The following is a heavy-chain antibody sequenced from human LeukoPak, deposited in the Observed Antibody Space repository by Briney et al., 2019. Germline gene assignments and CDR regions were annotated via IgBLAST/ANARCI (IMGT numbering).Heavy chain of an antibody. CDR2: INSDGSST. D-gene: IGHD6-19*01. J-gene: IGHJ3*02. Sequence: PGGSLRLSCAASGFTFSSYWMHWVRQAPGKGLVWVSRINSDGSSTSYADSVKGRFTISRDNAKNTLYLQMNSLRAEDTAVYYCARLEGDRSGWYWDDAFDIWGQGTMVTVSS. CDR3: ARLEGDRSGWYWDDAFDI. V-gene: IGHV3-74*01. CDR1: GFTFSSYW.